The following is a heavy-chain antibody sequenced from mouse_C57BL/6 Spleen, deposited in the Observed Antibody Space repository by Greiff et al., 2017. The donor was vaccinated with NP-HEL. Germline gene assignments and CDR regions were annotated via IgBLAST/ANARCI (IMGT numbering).Heavy chain of an antibody. Sequence: QVQLQQPGAELVKPGASVKLSCKASGYTFTSYWMQWVKQRPGQGLEWIGEIDPSDSYTNYNQKFKGKATLTVDTSSSTAYMQLSSLTSEDSAVYYCARPLMIPFAYWGQGTLVTVSA. CDR3: ARPLMIPFAY. D-gene: IGHD2-3*01. CDR1: GYTFTSYW. V-gene: IGHV1-50*01. CDR2: IDPSDSYT. J-gene: IGHJ3*01.